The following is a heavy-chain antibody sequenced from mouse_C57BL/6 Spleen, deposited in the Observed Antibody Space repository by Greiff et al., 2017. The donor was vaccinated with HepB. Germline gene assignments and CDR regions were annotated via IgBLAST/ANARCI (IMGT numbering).Heavy chain of an antibody. Sequence: VQLQQPGAELVKPGASVKLSCKASGYTFTSYWMQWVKQRPGQGLEWIGEIDPSDSYTNYNQKFKGQATFTVDTSSSTAYMQRSSLTSEDSAVYYCARDYYGSRGFDYWGQGTTLTVSS. CDR1: GYTFTSYW. CDR3: ARDYYGSRGFDY. D-gene: IGHD1-1*01. CDR2: IDPSDSYT. J-gene: IGHJ2*01. V-gene: IGHV1-50*01.